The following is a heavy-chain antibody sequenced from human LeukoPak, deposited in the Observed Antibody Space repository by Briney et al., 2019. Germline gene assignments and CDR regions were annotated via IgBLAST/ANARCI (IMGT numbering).Heavy chain of an antibody. J-gene: IGHJ4*02. CDR3: ARDVRGDFDWSGQD. D-gene: IGHD3-9*01. CDR1: GYTFTGYY. V-gene: IGHV1-2*02. CDR2: INPNSGGT. Sequence: ASVKVSCKASGYTFTGYYMQWVRQAPGQGLEWMGWINPNSGGTNYAQKFQGRVTMTRDTSISTAYMELSRLRSDDTAVYYCARDVRGDFDWSGQDWGQGTLVTVSS.